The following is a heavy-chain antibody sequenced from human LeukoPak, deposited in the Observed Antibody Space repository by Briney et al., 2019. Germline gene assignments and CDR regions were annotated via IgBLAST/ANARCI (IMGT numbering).Heavy chain of an antibody. CDR3: ARARFFDP. V-gene: IGHV3-7*01. CDR1: GFSFRDYW. Sequence: GGSLRLSCAASGFSFRDYWMSWVRQAPGKGLEWVANIREDGSEAYYVVFVKGRFTISRDNDKNSLHLQMNSLRVEDTAVYYCARARFFDPWGQGTLVTVSS. CDR2: IREDGSEA. J-gene: IGHJ5*02. D-gene: IGHD3-3*01.